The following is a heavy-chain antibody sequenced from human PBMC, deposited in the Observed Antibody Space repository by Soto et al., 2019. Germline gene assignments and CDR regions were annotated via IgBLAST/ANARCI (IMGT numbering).Heavy chain of an antibody. CDR2: ISYNGVKE. CDR1: GFSFSSYF. J-gene: IGHJ4*02. D-gene: IGHD3-10*01. CDR3: ARSVIQGVTDS. V-gene: IGHV3-30*04. Sequence: QVNLVESGGGVVQPGRSLRLSCAASGFSFSSYFMHWVRQAPGKGLEWITAISYNGVKEHYADSVRGRFTISRDNVENTLHLQMNSLRPDDTAVYYCARSVIQGVTDSWGQGTLVIVSS.